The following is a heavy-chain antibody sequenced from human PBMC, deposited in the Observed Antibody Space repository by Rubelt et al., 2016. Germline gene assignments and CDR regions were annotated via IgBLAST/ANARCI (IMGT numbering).Heavy chain of an antibody. CDR3: ARGSSYSSSWDWFDP. V-gene: IGHV1-18*01. D-gene: IGHD6-13*01. Sequence: KLQGRVTMTTDTSTSTAYMELRSLRSDDTAVYYCARGSSYSSSWDWFDPWGQGTLVTVSS. J-gene: IGHJ5*02.